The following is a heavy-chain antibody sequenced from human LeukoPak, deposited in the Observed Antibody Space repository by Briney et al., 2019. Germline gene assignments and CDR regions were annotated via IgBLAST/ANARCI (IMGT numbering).Heavy chain of an antibody. CDR1: GFTFSQAW. J-gene: IGHJ4*02. Sequence: GGSLRLSCAASGFTFSQAWMSWVRQAPGRGLEWVGRIKSETYGGTTDYAAPVSGRFTISRDDSKNTLYLQMNGLKAEDTAVYYCTADYYDSVGYSSYYWGQGTLVTVSS. D-gene: IGHD3-22*01. CDR3: TADYYDSVGYSSYY. V-gene: IGHV3-15*01. CDR2: IKSETYGGTT.